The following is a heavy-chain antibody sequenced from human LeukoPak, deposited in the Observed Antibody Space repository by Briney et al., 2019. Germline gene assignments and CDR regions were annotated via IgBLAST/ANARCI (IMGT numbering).Heavy chain of an antibody. J-gene: IGHJ3*02. D-gene: IGHD3-16*01. CDR2: ISSSGSTI. CDR1: GFAFSDFY. CDR3: ARAGGADAFDI. Sequence: GGSLRLSCAASGFAFSDFYMSWIRQAPGKGLEWVSYISSSGSTIYYADSVKGRFTISRDNAKKSLYLQMNSPRADDTAVYYCARAGGADAFDIWGQGTMVTVSS. V-gene: IGHV3-11*01.